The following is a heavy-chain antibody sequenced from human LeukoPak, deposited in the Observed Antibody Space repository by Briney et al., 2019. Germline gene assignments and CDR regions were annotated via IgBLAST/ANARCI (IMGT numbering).Heavy chain of an antibody. V-gene: IGHV3-7*01. Sequence: GGSLRLSCAASGFTFSSYWMSWVRQAPGKGLEWVANIKQDGIEKYYVDSVKGRFTISRDNAKNSLYLQMNSLRAEDTAVYYCAKGVSSGYDFDYWGQGTLVTVSS. CDR1: GFTFSSYW. CDR3: AKGVSSGYDFDY. CDR2: IKQDGIEK. D-gene: IGHD3-22*01. J-gene: IGHJ4*02.